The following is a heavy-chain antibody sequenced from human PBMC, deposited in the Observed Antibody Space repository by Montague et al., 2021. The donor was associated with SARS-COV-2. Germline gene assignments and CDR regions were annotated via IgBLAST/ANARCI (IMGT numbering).Heavy chain of an antibody. J-gene: IGHJ6*02. CDR3: ARDLGAVVVAAIKYYYYGMDV. CDR1: GFTFSSYW. D-gene: IGHD2-15*01. Sequence: SLRLSCAASGFTFSSYWMGWVRQAPGKGLEWVANIKQDGSEKYYVDSVKGRFTISRDNAKNSLYLQMNSLRAEDTAVYYCARDLGAVVVAAIKYYYYGMDVWGQGTTVTVSS. CDR2: IKQDGSEK. V-gene: IGHV3-7*03.